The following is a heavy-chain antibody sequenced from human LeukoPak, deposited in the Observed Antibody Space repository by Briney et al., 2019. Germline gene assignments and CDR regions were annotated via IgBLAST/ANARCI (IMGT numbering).Heavy chain of an antibody. J-gene: IGHJ4*02. CDR1: GLTVNDNY. CDR2: IFPDGQT. V-gene: IGHV3-53*01. D-gene: IGHD4-17*01. Sequence: SGGSLGLSCALSGLTVNDNYMSWVRQAPGKGLEWVSLIFPDGQTYYADFVQGRFSISRDMSRNILFLDMSSLRAEDTAVFFCARANPVYGDFDYWGQGTLVTVSS. CDR3: ARANPVYGDFDY.